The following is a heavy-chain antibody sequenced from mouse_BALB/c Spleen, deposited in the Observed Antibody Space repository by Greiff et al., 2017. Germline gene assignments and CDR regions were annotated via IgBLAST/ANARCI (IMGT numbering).Heavy chain of an antibody. CDR1: GYTFSSYG. J-gene: IGHJ4*01. CDR3: ARDRAMDY. CDR2: INSNGGST. V-gene: IGHV5-6-3*01. Sequence: EVHLVQSGGGLVQPGASLKLSCAASGYTFSSYGMSWVRQTPDKRLELVATINSNGGSTYYPDSVKGRFTITRDNAKNTLYLQMSSLKSEDTAVYYCARDRAMDYWGQGTSVTVSS.